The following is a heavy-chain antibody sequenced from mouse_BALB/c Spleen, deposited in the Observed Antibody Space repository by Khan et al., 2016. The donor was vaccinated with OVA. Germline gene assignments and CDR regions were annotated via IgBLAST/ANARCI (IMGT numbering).Heavy chain of an antibody. CDR1: GYSITSDYA. D-gene: IGHD2-14*01. CDR3: ARSLYYSYGYALDC. V-gene: IGHV3-2*02. Sequence: EVQLQESGPGLVKPSQSLSLTCTVTGYSITSDYAWNWIRQFPGNKLEWMGYISSTGSTSYNPSLKSRISITRDTSKNQFFLQLKSVTTEDTDTYYCARSLYYSYGYALDCWGRGTSVTVSS. CDR2: ISSTGST. J-gene: IGHJ4*01.